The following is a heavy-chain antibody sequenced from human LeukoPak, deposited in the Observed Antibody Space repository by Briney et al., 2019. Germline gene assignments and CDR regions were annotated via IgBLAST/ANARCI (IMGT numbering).Heavy chain of an antibody. Sequence: PSVTLSLTCTVSVGLISRYYWIWIPQPPEKGLEGIGYIYYSGSTNYNPSLKSRVTISVDTSKNQFSLKLSSVTAADTAVYYCARVLRVVAATGSWFDPWGQGTLVTVSS. D-gene: IGHD2-15*01. J-gene: IGHJ5*02. CDR3: ARVLRVVAATGSWFDP. CDR1: VGLISRYY. V-gene: IGHV4-59*01. CDR2: IYYSGST.